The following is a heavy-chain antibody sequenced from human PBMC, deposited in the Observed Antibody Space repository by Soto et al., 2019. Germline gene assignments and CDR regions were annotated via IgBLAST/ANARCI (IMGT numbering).Heavy chain of an antibody. CDR3: ARIGYSYYYYGMDV. J-gene: IGHJ6*02. CDR1: GFSLSNARMG. V-gene: IGHV2-26*01. CDR2: IFSNDEK. D-gene: IGHD1-1*01. Sequence: PTLVHPPETLTLTCTVSGFSLSNARMGVSWIRQPPGKALEWLAHIFSNDEKSYSTSLKSRLTISKDTSKSQVVLTMTNMDPVDTATYYCARIGYSYYYYGMDVWGQGTTVTVSS.